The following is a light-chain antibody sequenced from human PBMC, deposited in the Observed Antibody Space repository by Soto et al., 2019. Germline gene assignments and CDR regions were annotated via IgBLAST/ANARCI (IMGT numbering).Light chain of an antibody. Sequence: DIVMTQSPLSLPVTPGEPASISCRSSQNLLHSNGYNYLDWYLQKPGQSPQLLIFLGYNRASGVADRFSSSESGTHFTLQITGVEAADVGVYYCKPSLHTPHTFGEGTKVQSK. CDR2: LGY. CDR3: KPSLHTPHT. J-gene: IGKJ4*01. V-gene: IGKV2-28*01. CDR1: QNLLHSNGYNY.